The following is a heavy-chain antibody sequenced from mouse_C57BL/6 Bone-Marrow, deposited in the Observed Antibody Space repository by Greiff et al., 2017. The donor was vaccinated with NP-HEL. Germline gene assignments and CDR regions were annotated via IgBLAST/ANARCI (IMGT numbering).Heavy chain of an antibody. J-gene: IGHJ1*03. CDR2: IDPSDSYT. V-gene: IGHV1-69*01. D-gene: IGHD2-5*01. CDR1: GYTFTSYW. CDR3: ASAYYSNYEWYFDV. Sequence: QVQLQQPGAELVMPGASVKLSCKASGYTFTSYWMHWVKQRPGQGLEWIGEIDPSDSYTNYNQKFKGKSTLTVDKSSSTVYMQLSSLTSEDSAVYYCASAYYSNYEWYFDVWGTGTTVTVSS.